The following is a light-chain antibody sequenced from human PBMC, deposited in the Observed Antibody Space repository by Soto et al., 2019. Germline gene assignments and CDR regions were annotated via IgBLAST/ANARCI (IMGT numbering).Light chain of an antibody. CDR2: DVT. V-gene: IGLV2-14*01. CDR3: SSYTSSSTSYV. J-gene: IGLJ1*01. CDR1: TSDVGSYNY. Sequence: QSALTQPASVSGSPGQSITISCTGTTSDVGSYNYVSWYQQHPDKAPKLMIYDVTNRPSGVSNRFSGSKSGNTASLTISGLQAEDEADYDCSSYTSSSTSYVFGTGTKVTVL.